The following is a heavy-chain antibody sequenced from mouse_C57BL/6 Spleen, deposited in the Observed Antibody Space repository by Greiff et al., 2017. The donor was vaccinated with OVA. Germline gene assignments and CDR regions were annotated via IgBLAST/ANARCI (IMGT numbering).Heavy chain of an antibody. Sequence: QVQLQQPGAELVKPGASVKMSCKASGYTFTSYWITWVKQRPGQGLEWIGDIYPGSGSTNYNEKFKSKATLTVDTSSSTAYMQLSSLTSEDSAVYYGAVTTVVEAPADAMDYWGQGTSVTVSS. V-gene: IGHV1-55*01. J-gene: IGHJ4*01. CDR3: AVTTVVEAPADAMDY. D-gene: IGHD1-1*01. CDR2: IYPGSGST. CDR1: GYTFTSYW.